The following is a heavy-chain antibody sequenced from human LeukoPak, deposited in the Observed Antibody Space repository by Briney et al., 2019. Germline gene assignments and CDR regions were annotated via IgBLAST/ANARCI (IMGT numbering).Heavy chain of an antibody. D-gene: IGHD3-16*01. CDR1: GFTFSTYS. CDR3: AKDLKPDGVWGFDY. J-gene: IGHJ4*02. CDR2: IYGNGREA. V-gene: IGHV3-23*01. Sequence: GGSLRLSCAASGFTFSTYSMSWVRQAPGKGLEWVSGIYGNGREAFYADSVKGRFSISRDNSNKMLFLHLDNLRAEDTALYYCAKDLKPDGVWGFDYWGQGILVAVSS.